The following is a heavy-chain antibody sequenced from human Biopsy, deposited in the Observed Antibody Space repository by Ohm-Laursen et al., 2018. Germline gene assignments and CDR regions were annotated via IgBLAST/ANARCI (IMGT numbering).Heavy chain of an antibody. D-gene: IGHD6-19*01. CDR2: IYDRGSTA. CDR1: GDSVSSGSFY. Sequence: GTLSLTCTVSGDSVSSGSFYWTWIRQPPGQGLEYIGYIYDRGSTANYNPSLESRVTMSVDMPKNQFSLKLSSVTAADTAIYYCARGRRSSGWPDLDAWGQGTLVTVSS. V-gene: IGHV4-61*01. J-gene: IGHJ5*02. CDR3: ARGRRSSGWPDLDA.